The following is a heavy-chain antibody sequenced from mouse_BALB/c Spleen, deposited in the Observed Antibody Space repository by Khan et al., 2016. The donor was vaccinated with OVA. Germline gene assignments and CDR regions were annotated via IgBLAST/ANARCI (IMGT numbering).Heavy chain of an antibody. CDR2: ITSGGSYT. CDR1: GFTFSSYS. J-gene: IGHJ2*01. D-gene: IGHD1-1*01. V-gene: IGHV5-6-4*01. CDR3: TRDRNYYGSSCYFDY. Sequence: EVELVESGGDLVKPGGSLRLSCAASGFTFSSYSMSWVRQTPEKRLEWVATITSGGSYTYYPDSVQGRFPISRDNAKNTLFLQMSSLRSEDTAIYYCTRDRNYYGSSCYFDYWGQGTTLTGSS.